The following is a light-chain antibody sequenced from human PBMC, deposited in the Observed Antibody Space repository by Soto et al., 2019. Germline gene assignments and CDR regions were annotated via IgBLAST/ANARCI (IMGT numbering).Light chain of an antibody. J-gene: IGLJ2*01. CDR1: SSDVGGYNY. V-gene: IGLV2-14*01. Sequence: QSALTQPASVSGSPGQSITISCTGTSSDVGGYNYVSWYQHHPGKAPKLLIYEVINRPSGISNRFSGSKSGNTASLTISGLRAEDEADYYCSSYTSSTTVVFGGGTKLTVL. CDR2: EVI. CDR3: SSYTSSTTVV.